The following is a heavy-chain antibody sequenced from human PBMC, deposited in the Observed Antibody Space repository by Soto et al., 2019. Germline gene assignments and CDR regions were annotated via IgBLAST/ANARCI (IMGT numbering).Heavy chain of an antibody. CDR3: VRSVPAATWQYSGMDV. CDR2: IYHSGIF. V-gene: IGHV4-4*02. CDR1: GDSVSSSSC. Sequence: QVRLQESGPGLVEPSGTLSLTCAVSGDSVSSSSCWSWVRQAPGKGLEWIGEIYHSGIFNYNPSLASRVSVSVDKSRNQLSLNLKSVPAEDTAVYYCVRSVPAATWQYSGMDVWGQGTTVTVSS. J-gene: IGHJ6*02. D-gene: IGHD2-2*01.